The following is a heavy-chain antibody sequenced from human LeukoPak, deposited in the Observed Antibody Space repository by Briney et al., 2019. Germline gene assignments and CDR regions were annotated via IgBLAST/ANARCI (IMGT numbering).Heavy chain of an antibody. CDR2: ISSSSSYI. Sequence: GGSLRLSCAASGFTFSSYSMNWVRQAPGKGLEWVSSISSSSSYIYYADSVKGRFTISRDNAKNSLYLQMNSLRAEDTAVYYCARDDVYYDSSGDDAFDIWGQGTMVTVSS. D-gene: IGHD3-22*01. CDR3: ARDDVYYDSSGDDAFDI. V-gene: IGHV3-21*01. J-gene: IGHJ3*02. CDR1: GFTFSSYS.